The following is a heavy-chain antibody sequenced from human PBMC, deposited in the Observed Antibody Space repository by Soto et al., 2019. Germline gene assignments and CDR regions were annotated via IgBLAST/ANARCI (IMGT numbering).Heavy chain of an antibody. D-gene: IGHD3-3*01. Sequence: QVQLVQSGAEVKEPGASVKVSCKASGYTFTSHTIHWARQAPGQGLEWMGWIIVSHGRPRIAPHFQGRVTLTTDTSATTAYMELNSLTSEDTAVYFCAREPEDGVPGDFWGQGTLVVVPS. CDR2: IIVSHGRP. J-gene: IGHJ4*02. CDR1: GYTFTSHT. CDR3: AREPEDGVPGDF. V-gene: IGHV1-3*01.